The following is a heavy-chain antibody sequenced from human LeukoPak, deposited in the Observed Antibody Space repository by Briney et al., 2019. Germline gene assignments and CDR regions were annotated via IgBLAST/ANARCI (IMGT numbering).Heavy chain of an antibody. CDR2: IYYSGST. D-gene: IGHD6-13*01. CDR3: ARGTTAAGILYYYMDV. CDR1: GGSISSSSYY. Sequence: SETLSLTCTVSGGSISSSSYYWGWIRQPPGKGLERIGSIYYSGSTYYNPSLKSRVTISVDTSKNQFSLKLSSVTAADTAVYYCARGTTAAGILYYYMDVWGKGTTVTVSS. J-gene: IGHJ6*03. V-gene: IGHV4-39*07.